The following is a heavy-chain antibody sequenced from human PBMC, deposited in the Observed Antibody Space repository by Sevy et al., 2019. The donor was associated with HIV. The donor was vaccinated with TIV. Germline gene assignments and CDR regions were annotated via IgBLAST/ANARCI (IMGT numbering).Heavy chain of an antibody. CDR1: GGSISSGDYY. CDR2: IYYSGST. Sequence: SETLSLTCTVSGGSISSGDYYWSWIRQPPGKGLEWIGYIYYSGSTYYNPSLKSRVTISVDTYKNQFSLKLSSVTAAATAVYYCARSKPPSKKYYYDSSGYYYAGGYFDYWGQGTLVTVSS. CDR3: ARSKPPSKKYYYDSSGYYYAGGYFDY. V-gene: IGHV4-30-4*01. D-gene: IGHD3-22*01. J-gene: IGHJ4*02.